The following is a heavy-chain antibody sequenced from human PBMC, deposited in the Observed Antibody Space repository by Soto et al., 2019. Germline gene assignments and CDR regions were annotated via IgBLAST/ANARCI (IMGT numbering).Heavy chain of an antibody. J-gene: IGHJ6*02. CDR2: INGYNGNT. D-gene: IGHD6-19*01. CDR3: ASEGSAPYYYYGMDV. CDR1: GYTFTTYG. V-gene: IGHV1-18*01. Sequence: QVQLEQSGAEVKKPGDSMKVSCKSSGYTFTTYGISGVRQAPEQGLEWMGWINGYNGNTDYPQKLQGRVTMTTDTSTSTAYMELRSLRSDDTAVYYCASEGSAPYYYYGMDVWGQGTTVTVSS.